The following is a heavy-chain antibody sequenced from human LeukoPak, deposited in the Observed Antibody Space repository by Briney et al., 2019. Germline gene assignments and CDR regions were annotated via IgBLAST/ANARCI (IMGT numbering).Heavy chain of an antibody. D-gene: IGHD3-10*01. CDR1: GGSISSSSYF. J-gene: IGHJ6*03. V-gene: IGHV4-39*01. Sequence: NPSETLSLTCSVSGGSISSSSYFWGWIRQPPGKGLEWIASVHYSGSTYYNPSLKSRLTISVDTSKNQFSLELSSVTAADTALYFCARQLYVSGSYYAPMDVWGKGTTVTISS. CDR2: VHYSGST. CDR3: ARQLYVSGSYYAPMDV.